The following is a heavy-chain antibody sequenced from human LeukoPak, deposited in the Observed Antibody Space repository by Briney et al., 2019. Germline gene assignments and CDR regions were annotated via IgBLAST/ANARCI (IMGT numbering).Heavy chain of an antibody. CDR3: ARGAGNYYGSFFDY. J-gene: IGHJ4*02. CDR2: MNPNSGNT. D-gene: IGHD3-10*01. CDR1: GYAFTSSF. Sequence: ASVKVSCKASGYAFTSSFMHWVRQAPGQGLEWMGWMNPNSGNTGYAQKFQGRVTMTRNTSISTAYMELSSLRSEDTAVYYCARGAGNYYGSFFDYWGQGTLVTVSS. V-gene: IGHV1-8*01.